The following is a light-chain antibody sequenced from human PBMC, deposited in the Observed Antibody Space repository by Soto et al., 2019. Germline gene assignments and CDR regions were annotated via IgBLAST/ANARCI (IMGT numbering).Light chain of an antibody. Sequence: EVVMTQSPATLSVSLGDRATLSCRAGQSVSSNLAWYQQKPGQAPRLLIYGASTRATGIPARFSGSGSGTEFTLTISSLQSEDFAVYSCQQYNNWPLTFGGGTKVEVK. CDR2: GAS. CDR1: QSVSSN. J-gene: IGKJ4*01. V-gene: IGKV3-15*01. CDR3: QQYNNWPLT.